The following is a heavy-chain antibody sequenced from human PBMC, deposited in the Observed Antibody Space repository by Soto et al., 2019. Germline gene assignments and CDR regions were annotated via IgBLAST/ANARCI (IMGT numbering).Heavy chain of an antibody. J-gene: IGHJ4*02. V-gene: IGHV1-69*13. D-gene: IGHD1-26*01. Sequence: SVKVSCKASGGTFSSYAISWVRQAPGQGLEWMGGIIPIFGTANYAQKFQGRVTITADESTSTAYMELSSLRSEDTAVYYCARDLGATTYTDYSGKGTLLTVSS. CDR1: GGTFSSYA. CDR3: ARDLGATTYTDY. CDR2: IIPIFGTA.